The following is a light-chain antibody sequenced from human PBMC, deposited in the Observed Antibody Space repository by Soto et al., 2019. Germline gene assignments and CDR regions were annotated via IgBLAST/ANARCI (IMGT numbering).Light chain of an antibody. CDR3: QKYHSAPL. CDR2: EAS. V-gene: IGKV1-27*01. CDR1: QGIRNY. J-gene: IGKJ3*01. Sequence: DIRMTQSPSSLSASVGDRVTITCRASQGIRNYLAWYQQKPGKVPKLLIYEASTLQSGVPSRFNGSGSGTDFTLTISSLQPEDVASYYCQKYHSAPLFGPGTKVDLK.